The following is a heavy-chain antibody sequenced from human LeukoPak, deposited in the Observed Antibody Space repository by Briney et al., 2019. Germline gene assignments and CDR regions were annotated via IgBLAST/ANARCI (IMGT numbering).Heavy chain of an antibody. J-gene: IGHJ4*02. CDR3: ARVGARGSLQHLDY. Sequence: PSETLSLTCTVSGGSISSYYWSWIRQPPGKGLEWIGYISYSGSTSYNSSLKSRVTISVDTSKNQFSLKLSSVTAADAAVYYCARVGARGSLQHLDYWGQGTLVTVSS. CDR1: GGSISSYY. CDR2: ISYSGST. D-gene: IGHD1-1*01. V-gene: IGHV4-59*01.